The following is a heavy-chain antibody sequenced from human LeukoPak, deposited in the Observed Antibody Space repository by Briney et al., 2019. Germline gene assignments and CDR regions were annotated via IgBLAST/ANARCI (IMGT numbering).Heavy chain of an antibody. CDR3: ARGQGYCSSTSCYTPYYYYYGMDV. Sequence: GSLRLSCAASGFTFSSYAMHWVRQPPGKGLEWIGEINHSGSTNYNPSLKSRVTISVDTSKNQFSLKLSSVTAADTAVYYCARGQGYCSSTSCYTPYYYYYGMDVWGQGTTVTVSS. D-gene: IGHD2-2*02. V-gene: IGHV4-34*01. CDR2: INHSGST. J-gene: IGHJ6*02. CDR1: GFTFSSYA.